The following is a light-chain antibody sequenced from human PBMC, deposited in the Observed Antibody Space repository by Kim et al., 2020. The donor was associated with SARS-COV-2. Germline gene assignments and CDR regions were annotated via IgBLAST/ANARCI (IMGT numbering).Light chain of an antibody. CDR2: QDS. CDR3: QAWDSSTEV. V-gene: IGLV3-1*01. J-gene: IGLJ3*02. Sequence: VSPGHTARITGSGDKLGDKYACWYQQKPGQSPGLVIYQDSKRPSGIPERFSGSNSGNTATLTISGTQAMDEADYYCQAWDSSTEVFGGGTQLTVL. CDR1: KLGDKY.